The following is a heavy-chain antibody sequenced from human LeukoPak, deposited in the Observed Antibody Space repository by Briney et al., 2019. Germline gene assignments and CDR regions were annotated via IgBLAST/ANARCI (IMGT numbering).Heavy chain of an antibody. V-gene: IGHV4-4*07. Sequence: SEXLSLTCTVSGGSISSYYWSWLRQPAGKGMEWIVPLFPSRTPNSNPSLKSRVTMSVDTSKNQFSLKLSSVTAADTAVYYCARAKAVYYYMDVWGKGTTVTVSS. CDR1: GGSISSYY. CDR2: LFPSRTP. CDR3: ARAKAVYYYMDV. J-gene: IGHJ6*03. D-gene: IGHD6-19*01.